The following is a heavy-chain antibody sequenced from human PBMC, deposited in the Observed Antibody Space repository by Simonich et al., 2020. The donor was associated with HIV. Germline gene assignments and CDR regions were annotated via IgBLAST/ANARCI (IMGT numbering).Heavy chain of an antibody. CDR3: AKDRYSSSSGSFDY. V-gene: IGHV3-9*03. CDR2: ISRNSCSI. D-gene: IGHD6-6*01. Sequence: EVQLVESGGGLVQPGRSLRLSCAASGFTFDDYAMHWVRQAPGKGVEWVSGISRNSCSIGYADSVKGRFTISGDNAKNSLYLQMNSLRAEDMALYYCAKDRYSSSSGSFDYWGQGTLVTVSS. CDR1: GFTFDDYA. J-gene: IGHJ4*02.